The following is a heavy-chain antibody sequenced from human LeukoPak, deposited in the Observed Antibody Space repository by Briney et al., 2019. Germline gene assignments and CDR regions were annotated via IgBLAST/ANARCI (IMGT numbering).Heavy chain of an antibody. J-gene: IGHJ4*02. D-gene: IGHD5-18*01. V-gene: IGHV1-2*02. CDR1: GYSFTDYF. Sequence: GASVKVSCKASGYSFTDYFIHWVRQAPGQGPEWMGWINLNSGGTNYAQKFQARVTMTSDTSISTVYMELSSLRSDDTAVYYCARCGYSYGHFDYWGQGTPVTVSS. CDR3: ARCGYSYGHFDY. CDR2: INLNSGGT.